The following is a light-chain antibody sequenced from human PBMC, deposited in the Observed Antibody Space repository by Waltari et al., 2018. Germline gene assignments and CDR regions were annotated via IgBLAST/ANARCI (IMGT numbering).Light chain of an antibody. J-gene: IGLJ2*01. CDR2: EDS. CDR1: SSDVGSYNL. V-gene: IGLV2-23*01. Sequence: QSALTQPASVSGSPGQSITIPCPGTSSDVGSYNLVSWYQPHPGKVPKLLIYEDSKRPSGLSNRFSGSKSGNTASLTISGLQAEDEADYYCCSYAAGGSSVLFGGGTKLTVL. CDR3: CSYAAGGSSVL.